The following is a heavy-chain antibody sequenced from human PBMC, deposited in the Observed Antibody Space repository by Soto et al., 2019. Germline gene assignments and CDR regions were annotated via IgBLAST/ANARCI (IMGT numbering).Heavy chain of an antibody. V-gene: IGHV5-51*01. D-gene: IGHD6-25*01. CDR3: ASGSGFFDE. CDR2: IYAGDSET. Sequence: GESLKISGEGSGYSFTTYWIGWVRQMPGKGLEWMGVIYAGDSETRYSPSFQGQVTISADKSIRTAYLQWSSLKASDTAMSYCASGSGFFDEWGQGTLVTVSS. CDR1: GYSFTTYW. J-gene: IGHJ4*02.